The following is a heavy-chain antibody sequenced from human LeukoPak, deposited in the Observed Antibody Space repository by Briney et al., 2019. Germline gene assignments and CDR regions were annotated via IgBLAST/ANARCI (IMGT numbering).Heavy chain of an antibody. CDR2: ISYDGSNK. D-gene: IGHD7-27*01. V-gene: IGHV3-30-3*01. Sequence: GGSLRLSCAASGFTFSSYAMHWVRQAPGKGLEWVAVISYDGSNKYYADSVKGRFTISRDNSKNTLYLQMNSLRAEDTAVYYCARGLGGFVPEYFQHWGQGTLVTVSS. CDR1: GFTFSSYA. CDR3: ARGLGGFVPEYFQH. J-gene: IGHJ1*01.